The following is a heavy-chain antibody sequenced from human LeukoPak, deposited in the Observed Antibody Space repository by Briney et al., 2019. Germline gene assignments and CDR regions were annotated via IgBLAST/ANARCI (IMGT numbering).Heavy chain of an antibody. D-gene: IGHD6-13*01. CDR1: GGSISSYY. CDR3: ARQPGIAAAGRNYYYGMDV. Sequence: SETLSLTCTVSGGSISSYYWSWIRQPPGKGLEWIGYIYYSGSTNYNPSLKSRVTISVDTSKNQFSLKLSSVTAADTAVYYCARQPGIAAAGRNYYYGMDVWGQRTTVTVSS. CDR2: IYYSGST. J-gene: IGHJ6*02. V-gene: IGHV4-59*08.